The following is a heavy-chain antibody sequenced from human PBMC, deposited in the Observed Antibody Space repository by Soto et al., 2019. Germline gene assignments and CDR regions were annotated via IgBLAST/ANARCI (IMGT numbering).Heavy chain of an antibody. D-gene: IGHD6-13*01. J-gene: IGHJ4*02. Sequence: GGSLRLSCAASGFTFSSYGMHWVRQAPGKGLEWVAVIWYDGSNKYYADSVKGRFTISRDNSKNTLYLQMNSLRAEDTAVYYCARWIAAAGTYHFDYWGQGTLVTVSS. CDR2: IWYDGSNK. CDR1: GFTFSSYG. V-gene: IGHV3-33*01. CDR3: ARWIAAAGTYHFDY.